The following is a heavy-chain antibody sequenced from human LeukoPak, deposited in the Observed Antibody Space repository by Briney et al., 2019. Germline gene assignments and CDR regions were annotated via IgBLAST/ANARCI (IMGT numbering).Heavy chain of an antibody. CDR1: GGSISSSNYY. CDR3: ASAKVVAATHWIDS. CDR2: IYYSGST. D-gene: IGHD2-15*01. J-gene: IGHJ5*01. Sequence: PSETLSLTCVVSGGSISSSNYYWGWIRQPPGKGLEWIGSIYYSGSTYYNPSLKTRVTVSVDTSKNQFSLKVSSVTAADMAVYYCASAKVVAATHWIDSWGQGTLVIVSS. V-gene: IGHV4-39*01.